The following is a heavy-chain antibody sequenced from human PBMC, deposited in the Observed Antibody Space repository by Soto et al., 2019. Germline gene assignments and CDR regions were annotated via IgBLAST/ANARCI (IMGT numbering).Heavy chain of an antibody. V-gene: IGHV1-69*01. D-gene: IGHD3-16*01. J-gene: IGHJ6*02. CDR3: ARRRGGLGGGYPRWSYYYGMDV. CDR2: IIPIFGTA. Sequence: QVQLVQSGAEVKKPGSSVKVSCKASGGTFSSYAISWVRQAPGQGLEWMGGIIPIFGTANYAQKFQGRVTITADESTSTAYMELSSLRSEDTAVYYCARRRGGLGGGYPRWSYYYGMDVWGQGTTVTVSS. CDR1: GGTFSSYA.